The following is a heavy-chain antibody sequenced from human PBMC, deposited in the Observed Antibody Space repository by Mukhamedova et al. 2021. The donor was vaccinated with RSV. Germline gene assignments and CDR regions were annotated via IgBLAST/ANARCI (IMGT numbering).Heavy chain of an antibody. CDR2: T. CDR3: ARELNYYGSGSYSDSAFDI. J-gene: IGHJ3*02. Sequence: TNYAQKFQGRVTMTRDTSISTAYMELSRLRSDDTAVYYCARELNYYGSGSYSDSAFDIWGQGTMVTVSS. D-gene: IGHD3-10*01. V-gene: IGHV1-2*02.